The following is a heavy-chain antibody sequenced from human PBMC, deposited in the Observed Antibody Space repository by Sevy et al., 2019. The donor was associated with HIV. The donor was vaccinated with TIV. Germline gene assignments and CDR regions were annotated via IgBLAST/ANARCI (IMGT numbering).Heavy chain of an antibody. CDR2: LYPSGGSA. J-gene: IGHJ3*02. D-gene: IGHD3-9*01. Sequence: ASVKVSCKASGYTFTTYFIHWVRQAPGQGLESMGILYPSGGSASYAQKFQGRVTMTRDTSTSTVYMELSNLRSEDTAVYYCASRRDITVFEDAFDIWGQRTMVTVSS. CDR3: ASRRDITVFEDAFDI. V-gene: IGHV1-46*03. CDR1: GYTFTTYF.